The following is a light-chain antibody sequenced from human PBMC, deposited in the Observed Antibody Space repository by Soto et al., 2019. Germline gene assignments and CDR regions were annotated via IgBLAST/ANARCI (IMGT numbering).Light chain of an antibody. CDR2: GAS. V-gene: IGKV3-15*01. J-gene: IGKJ1*01. CDR3: QQYNNWPGT. CDR1: QSVSSN. Sequence: EIVMTQSPATLSVSPGERATLSCRASQSVSSNLAWYQQKPGQAPRLLIYGASNRATGIPARFSGSGSGTEFTLPISSLQSEDFAVYYCQQYNNWPGTFGQGTKVEIK.